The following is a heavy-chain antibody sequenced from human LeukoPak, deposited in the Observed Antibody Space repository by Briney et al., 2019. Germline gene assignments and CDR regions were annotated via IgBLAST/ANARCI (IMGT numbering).Heavy chain of an antibody. Sequence: SVKVSCKASGYTFTTYTITGVPQAPGQGLEWMGRIIPILGIANYAQKFQGRVTITADKSTSTAYMELSSLRSEDTAVYYCAARGYSYSDFDYWGQGTLVTVSS. CDR3: AARGYSYSDFDY. V-gene: IGHV1-69*02. CDR2: IIPILGIA. D-gene: IGHD5-18*01. J-gene: IGHJ4*02. CDR1: GYTFTTYT.